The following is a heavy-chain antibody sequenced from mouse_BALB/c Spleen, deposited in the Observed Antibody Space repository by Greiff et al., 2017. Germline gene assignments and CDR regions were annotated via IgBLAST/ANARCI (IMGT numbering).Heavy chain of an antibody. J-gene: IGHJ1*01. CDR1: GYSFTGYY. CDR2: ISCYNGAT. V-gene: IGHV1S34*01. D-gene: IGHD2-2*01. CDR3: ARGCLYGYDGYFDV. Sequence: LVKTGASVKISCKASGYSFTGYYMHWVKQSHGKSLEWIGNISCYNGATSYNQKFKGKATFTVETSSSTAYMQFNSLTSEDSAVYYSARGCLYGYDGYFDVWGAGTTVTVSS.